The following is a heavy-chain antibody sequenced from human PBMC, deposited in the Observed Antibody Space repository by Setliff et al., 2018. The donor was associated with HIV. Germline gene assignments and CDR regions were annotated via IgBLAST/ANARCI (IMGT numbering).Heavy chain of an antibody. CDR1: GGSIGNYY. Sequence: PSETLSLTCTVSGGSIGNYYWSWIRQPAGKGLEWIGRIYTSGSTNYNPSLKSRVTMLIDTSKNQFSLSLSSVTAADTAVYYCARDLKVSWFGELSVADVWGKGTTVTVS. V-gene: IGHV4-4*07. CDR2: IYTSGST. D-gene: IGHD3-10*01. CDR3: ARDLKVSWFGELSVADV. J-gene: IGHJ6*03.